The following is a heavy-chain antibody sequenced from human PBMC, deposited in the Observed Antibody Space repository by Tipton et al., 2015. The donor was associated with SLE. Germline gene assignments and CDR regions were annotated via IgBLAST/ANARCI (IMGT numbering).Heavy chain of an antibody. V-gene: IGHV4-59*11. D-gene: IGHD3-10*01. CDR3: ARDPGDYFDY. Sequence: TLSLTCTVSGGSISSHYWSWIRQPPGKGLEWIGYIYYSGSTNYNPSLKSRVTITVDTSKNQFSLKLSSVTAADTAVYYCARDPGDYFDYWGQGTLVTVSS. J-gene: IGHJ4*02. CDR2: IYYSGST. CDR1: GGSISSHY.